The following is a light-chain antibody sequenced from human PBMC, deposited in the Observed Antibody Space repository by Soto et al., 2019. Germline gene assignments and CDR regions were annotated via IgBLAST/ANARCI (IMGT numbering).Light chain of an antibody. CDR2: GAS. CDR1: QSVNIY. V-gene: IGKV3D-15*01. CDR3: QQYGGWLLIT. J-gene: IGKJ4*01. Sequence: ELVMTQSPGTLSLSPGERATLSCRASQSVNIYLAWYQQKPGQAPRLLIFGASCRATGIPARFSGSGSGTEFNLTISRLQPEDFAVYFCQQYGGWLLITFGGGTKLDIK.